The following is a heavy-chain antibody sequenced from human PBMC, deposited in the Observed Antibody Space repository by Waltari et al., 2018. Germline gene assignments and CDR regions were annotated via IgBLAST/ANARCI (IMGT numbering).Heavy chain of an antibody. J-gene: IGHJ6*02. Sequence: QVQLVESGGGVVHPGRSLSLSCAASEFPFSSYAIHWVRQAQGKGLEWVAVISYNARNIYYVDSVKGRFTISRDNSKKTLFLQMNSLRDEDTAIYYCARDYCDRTNCHGMDVWGQGTAVTVSS. CDR3: ARDYCDRTNCHGMDV. D-gene: IGHD2-2*01. V-gene: IGHV3-30*04. CDR2: ISYNARNI. CDR1: EFPFSSYA.